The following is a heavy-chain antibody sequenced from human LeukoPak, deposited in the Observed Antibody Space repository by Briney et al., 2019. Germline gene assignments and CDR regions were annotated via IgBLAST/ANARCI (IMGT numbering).Heavy chain of an antibody. CDR3: AKEGGSTSYLYYYYGMDV. CDR1: GFTFSSYA. CDR2: ISGSGGST. Sequence: GGSLRLSCAASGFTFSSYAMSWVRQAPGKGLEWVSAISGSGGSTYYADSVKGRFTISRDNSKNTLYLQMNSLRAEDTAVYYCAKEGGSTSYLYYYYGMDVWGQGTTVTVSS. D-gene: IGHD2-2*01. V-gene: IGHV3-23*01. J-gene: IGHJ6*02.